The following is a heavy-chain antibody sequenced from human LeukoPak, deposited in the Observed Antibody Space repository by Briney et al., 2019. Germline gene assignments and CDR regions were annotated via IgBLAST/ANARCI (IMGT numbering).Heavy chain of an antibody. CDR3: VGYYYDSSGYCMGDFDY. D-gene: IGHD3-22*01. CDR1: GFTFSSYE. CDR2: ISSSSSYI. Sequence: PGGSLRLSCAASGFTFSSYEMNWVRQAPGKGLEWVSSISSSSSYIYYADSVKGRFTISRDNAKNSLYLQMNSLRAEDTAVYYCVGYYYDSSGYCMGDFDYWGQGTLVTVSS. V-gene: IGHV3-21*01. J-gene: IGHJ4*02.